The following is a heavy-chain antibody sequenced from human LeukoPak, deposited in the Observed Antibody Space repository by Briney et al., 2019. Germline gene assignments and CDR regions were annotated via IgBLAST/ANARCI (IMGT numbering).Heavy chain of an antibody. J-gene: IGHJ5*02. CDR2: IRSKAYGGTT. V-gene: IGHV3-49*03. Sequence: GGSLRLSCTASGFTFGDYAMSWFRQAPGKGLEWVGFIRSKAYGGTTEYAVSVKGRFTISRDDSKSIAYLQMNSLKTEDTAVYYCTRTQYYDSSGYGLGGVPWGQGTLVTVSS. D-gene: IGHD3-22*01. CDR3: TRTQYYDSSGYGLGGVP. CDR1: GFTFGDYA.